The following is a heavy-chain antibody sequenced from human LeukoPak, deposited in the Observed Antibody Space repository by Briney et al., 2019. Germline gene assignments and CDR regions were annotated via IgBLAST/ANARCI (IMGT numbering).Heavy chain of an antibody. CDR1: GFTFTSSA. CDR3: ASRPLRYYYYGMDV. J-gene: IGHJ6*02. CDR2: ILVGSGNT. Sequence: TSEKVSSTASGFTFTSSAMQCVRQARVQRLVWIGWILVGSGNTNYAQKFQERVTITRDMSTSTAYMELSGLRSEDTAVYYCASRPLRYYYYGMDVWGQGTTVTVSS. V-gene: IGHV1-58*02. D-gene: IGHD3-16*01.